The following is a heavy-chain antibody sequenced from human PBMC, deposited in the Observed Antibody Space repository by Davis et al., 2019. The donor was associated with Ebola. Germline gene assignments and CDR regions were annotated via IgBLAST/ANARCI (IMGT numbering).Heavy chain of an antibody. Sequence: GGSLRLSCSTSGFTFGDFAMSWFRQAPGKGLEWVGFIRGEAYGGTAEYAASVKDRFTISRDDSKGIAYLQMNSLKIEDTGVYYCTRDFIPMEFWGQGTLVTVSS. CDR3: TRDFIPMEF. CDR1: GFTFGDFA. D-gene: IGHD2-8*01. J-gene: IGHJ4*02. CDR2: IRGEAYGGTA. V-gene: IGHV3-49*03.